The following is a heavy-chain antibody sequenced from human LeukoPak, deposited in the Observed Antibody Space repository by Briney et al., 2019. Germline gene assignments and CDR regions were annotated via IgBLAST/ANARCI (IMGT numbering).Heavy chain of an antibody. CDR1: GLTFSSYA. J-gene: IGHJ6*04. CDR3: ASLPAAILPNYYYGMDV. D-gene: IGHD2-2*01. CDR2: ISYDGSNK. V-gene: IGHV3-30*04. Sequence: GGSLRLSCAASGLTFSSYAMHWVRQAPGKGLEWVAVISYDGSNKYYADSVKGRFTISRDNSKNTLYLQMNSLRAEDTAVYYCASLPAAILPNYYYGMDVWGKGTTVTVSS.